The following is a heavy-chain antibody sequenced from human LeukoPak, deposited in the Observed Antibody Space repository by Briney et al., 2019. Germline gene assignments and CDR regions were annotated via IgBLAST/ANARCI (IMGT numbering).Heavy chain of an antibody. CDR2: INHSGST. J-gene: IGHJ6*02. CDR1: GGSFSGYY. CDR3: ARHGTAPPYYYYYGMDV. Sequence: SETLSLTCAVYGGSFSGYYWSWIRQPPGKGLEWIGEINHSGSTNYNPSLKSRVTISVDTSKNQFSLKLSSVTAADTAVYYCARHGTAPPYYYYYGMDVWGQGTTVTVSS. D-gene: IGHD2-15*01. V-gene: IGHV4-34*01.